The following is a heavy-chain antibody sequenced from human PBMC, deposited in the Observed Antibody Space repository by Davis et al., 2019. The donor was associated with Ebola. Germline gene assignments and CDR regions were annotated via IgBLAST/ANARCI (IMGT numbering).Heavy chain of an antibody. J-gene: IGHJ6*02. CDR1: AGTFSSYA. Sequence: SVKVSCKASAGTFSSYAISWVRQAPGQGLEWMGGIIPIFGTANYAQKFQGRVTITADESTSTAYMELSSLRSEDTAVYYCAREQNYYHNYGMDVWGQGTTVTVSS. CDR2: IIPIFGTA. CDR3: AREQNYYHNYGMDV. V-gene: IGHV1-69*13.